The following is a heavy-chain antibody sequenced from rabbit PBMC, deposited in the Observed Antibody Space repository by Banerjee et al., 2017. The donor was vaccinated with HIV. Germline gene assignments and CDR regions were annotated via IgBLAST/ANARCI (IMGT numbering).Heavy chain of an antibody. CDR3: ARDLAGVIGWNFGL. Sequence: QEQLEESGGDLVKPEGSLTLTCTASGFSFSGSYRICWVRQAPGKGLEWIACIYTGSSGSTWYASWAKGRFTISETSSTTVTLQMTSLTAADTATYFCARDLAGVIGWNFGLWGPGTLVTVS. V-gene: IGHV1S45*01. D-gene: IGHD4-1*01. J-gene: IGHJ4*01. CDR2: IYTGSSGST. CDR1: GFSFSGSYR.